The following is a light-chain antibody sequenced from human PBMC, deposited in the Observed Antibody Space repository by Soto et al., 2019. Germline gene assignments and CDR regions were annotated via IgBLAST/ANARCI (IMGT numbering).Light chain of an antibody. V-gene: IGLV2-14*03. CDR1: SSDVGGYEY. CDR3: ISYTSINLYV. CDR2: DVS. Sequence: LTQPASVSGSTGRSTSISCTGTSSDVGGYEYVSWYQHHAGKAPKLMIYDVSSRPSGVSSRFSGSKSGDTASLTISGLQAEDEADYYCISYTSINLYVLGTGTKVTVL. J-gene: IGLJ1*01.